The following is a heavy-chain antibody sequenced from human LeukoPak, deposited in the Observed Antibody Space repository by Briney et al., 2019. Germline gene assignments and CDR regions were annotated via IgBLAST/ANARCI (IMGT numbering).Heavy chain of an antibody. J-gene: IGHJ4*02. D-gene: IGHD2-8*01. Sequence: SETLSLTCAASGYSISRGYYWGWIRQPPEKVLGWIGTIYDSGSTYYNPSVKGRVTISRDTAKNQLYLKLNCLSAEDTAVYYCARKLYYGDYFDYWGQGALVTVSA. CDR1: GYSISRGYY. CDR3: ARKLYYGDYFDY. V-gene: IGHV4-38-2*01. CDR2: IYDSGST.